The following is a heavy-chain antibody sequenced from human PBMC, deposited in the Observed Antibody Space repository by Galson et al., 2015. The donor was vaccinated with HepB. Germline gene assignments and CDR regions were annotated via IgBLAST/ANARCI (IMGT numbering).Heavy chain of an antibody. V-gene: IGHV3-23*01. CDR3: AKDLIGYSYGYRDDAFDI. D-gene: IGHD5-18*01. CDR2: ISGSGGST. CDR1: GFTFSSYA. J-gene: IGHJ3*02. Sequence: SLRLSCASSGFTFSSYAMSWVRQAPGKGQEWVSAISGSGGSTYYADSVKGRFTISRDNSKNTLYLQMNSLRAEDTAVYYCAKDLIGYSYGYRDDAFDIWGQGTMVTVSS.